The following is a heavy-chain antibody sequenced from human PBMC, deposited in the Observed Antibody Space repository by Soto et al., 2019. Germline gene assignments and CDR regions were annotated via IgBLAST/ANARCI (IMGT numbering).Heavy chain of an antibody. CDR3: ARAGQYYDASGYAN. CDR2: ISAYNGNT. V-gene: IGHV1-18*01. CDR1: GYSFATSG. J-gene: IGHJ4*02. D-gene: IGHD3-22*01. Sequence: QVKLVQSGTEVKKPGASIKVSCKASGYSFATSGMSWVRQAPGQGLQWMGWISAYNGNTNYDQNRQDRVTMTTDTSTSTAYLELRNLRSDDTAVYYCARAGQYYDASGYANWGQGTLVTVSS.